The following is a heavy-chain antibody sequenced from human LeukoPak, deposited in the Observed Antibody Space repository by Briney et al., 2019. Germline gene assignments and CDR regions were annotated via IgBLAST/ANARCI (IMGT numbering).Heavy chain of an antibody. CDR2: ISYDGSNK. V-gene: IGHV3-30*04. D-gene: IGHD3-10*01. CDR3: ARGYGSGSYYNPVGY. Sequence: GGSLRLSCAASGFTFSSYAMHWVRQAPGEGLEWVAVISYDGSNKYYADSVRGRFTISRDNSKNTLYLQMNSLRAEDTAVYYCARGYGSGSYYNPVGYWGQGTLVTVSS. J-gene: IGHJ4*02. CDR1: GFTFSSYA.